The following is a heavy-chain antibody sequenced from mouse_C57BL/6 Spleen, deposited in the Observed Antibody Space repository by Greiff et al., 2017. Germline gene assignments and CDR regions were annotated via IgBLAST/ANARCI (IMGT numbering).Heavy chain of an antibody. CDR3: AREGTVVPYFDY. Sequence: QVQLQQSGAELVKPGASVKLSCKASGYTFTSYWMHWVKQRPGQGLEWIGMIHPNSGSTNYNEKFKSKATLTVDKSSSTAYMQLSSLTSEDSAVYYCAREGTVVPYFDYWGQGTTLTVSS. D-gene: IGHD1-1*01. V-gene: IGHV1-64*01. CDR1: GYTFTSYW. CDR2: IHPNSGST. J-gene: IGHJ2*01.